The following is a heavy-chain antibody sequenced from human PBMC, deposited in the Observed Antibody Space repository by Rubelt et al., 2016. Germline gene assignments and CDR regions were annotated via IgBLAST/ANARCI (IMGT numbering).Heavy chain of an antibody. Sequence: QVQLVESGGGVVQPGRSLRLSCAASGFTFSNYGMHWVRQAPGKGLEWVALIYYDGSNKYYADAVKGRFTISRDNSKNTLVLQVNSRRAEDTALYYCARDHGGGATYSGDYWGQGTLVTVSS. CDR2: IYYDGSNK. J-gene: IGHJ4*02. CDR3: ARDHGGGATYSGDY. CDR1: GFTFSNYG. D-gene: IGHD1-26*01. V-gene: IGHV3-33*08.